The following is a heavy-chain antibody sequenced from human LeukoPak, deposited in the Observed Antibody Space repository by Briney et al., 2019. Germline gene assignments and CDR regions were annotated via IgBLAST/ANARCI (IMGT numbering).Heavy chain of an antibody. D-gene: IGHD2/OR15-2a*01. CDR2: IYYSGST. CDR3: ARGSFGQFSAISY. J-gene: IGHJ4*02. CDR1: GGSISSGGYY. V-gene: IGHV4-61*08. Sequence: SQTLSLTCAVSGGSISSGGYYWSWIRQPPGKGLEWIGYIYYSGSTNYNPSLKSRVTISVDTSKNQFSLKLSSVTAADTAVYYCARGSFGQFSAISYWGQGTLVTVSS.